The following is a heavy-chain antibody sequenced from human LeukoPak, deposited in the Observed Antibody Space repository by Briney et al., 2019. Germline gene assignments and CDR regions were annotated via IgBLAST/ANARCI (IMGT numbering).Heavy chain of an antibody. Sequence: GGSLRLSCAASGFTVSSNYMSWIRQAPGKGLEWVSVIYSGGSTYYADSVKGRFTISRDNSKNTLYLQMNSLRAEDTAVYYCARDEISGSSHYFDYWGQGTLVTVSS. CDR2: IYSGGST. CDR3: ARDEISGSSHYFDY. CDR1: GFTVSSNY. J-gene: IGHJ4*02. D-gene: IGHD1-26*01. V-gene: IGHV3-66*01.